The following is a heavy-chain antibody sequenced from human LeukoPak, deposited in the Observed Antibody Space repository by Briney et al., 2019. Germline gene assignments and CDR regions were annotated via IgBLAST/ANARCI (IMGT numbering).Heavy chain of an antibody. Sequence: PGGSLRLSCAASAGFTFSYYWMNWVRQAPGKGLEWVAIIKQDGREKLYVDSVKGRFTISRDNAKSSLYLQMNSLRAEDPAVYYCVSGIGWLPDYWGQGTLVTVSS. V-gene: IGHV3-7*03. D-gene: IGHD6-19*01. CDR2: IKQDGREK. CDR3: VSGIGWLPDY. J-gene: IGHJ4*02. CDR1: AGFTFSYYW.